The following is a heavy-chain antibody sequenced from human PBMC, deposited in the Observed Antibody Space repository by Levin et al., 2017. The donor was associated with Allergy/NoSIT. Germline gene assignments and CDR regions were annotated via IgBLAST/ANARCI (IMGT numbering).Heavy chain of an antibody. Sequence: SQTLSLTCTVSGGSVSSGSYYWSWIRQPPGKGLEWIGYIYYSGSTSYNPSLKSRVSISVDTSKNQFSLKVTSVTAADTAVYYCARVGVYGAPPYWGQGTLVTVSS. J-gene: IGHJ4*02. CDR2: IYYSGST. CDR1: GGSVSSGSYY. V-gene: IGHV4-61*01. D-gene: IGHD4-17*01. CDR3: ARVGVYGAPPY.